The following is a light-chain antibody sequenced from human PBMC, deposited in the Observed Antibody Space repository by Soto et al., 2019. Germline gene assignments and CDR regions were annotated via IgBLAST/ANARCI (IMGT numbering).Light chain of an antibody. Sequence: EIVITKSAATLSVSPGERATLSCRASQSVSSKLAWYQQKPGQVPRLLIYGASTRATGIPARFSGSGSGTQFTLTISSLQSEDFAVYYCQQYNNWPPITFGQGTRLEI. J-gene: IGKJ5*01. CDR2: GAS. CDR3: QQYNNWPPIT. V-gene: IGKV3-15*01. CDR1: QSVSSK.